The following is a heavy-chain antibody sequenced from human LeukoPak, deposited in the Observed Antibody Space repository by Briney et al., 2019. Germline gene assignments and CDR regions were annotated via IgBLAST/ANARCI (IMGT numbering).Heavy chain of an antibody. CDR2: IYNDGSS. J-gene: IGHJ4*02. V-gene: IGHV3-66*01. CDR1: GFTVSRNY. CDR3: ARDRPFGGVLDFDY. Sequence: PGGSLRLSCAASGFTVSRNYMSWVRQAPGKGLEWVSVIYNDGSSDYADSVKGRSTISRDNSKNTLYLQMNSLRAEDTAVYYCARDRPFGGVLDFDYWGQGTLVTVSS. D-gene: IGHD3-16*01.